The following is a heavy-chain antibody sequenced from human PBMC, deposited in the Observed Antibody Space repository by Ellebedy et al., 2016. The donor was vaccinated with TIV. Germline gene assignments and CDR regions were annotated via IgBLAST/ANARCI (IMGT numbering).Heavy chain of an antibody. V-gene: IGHV3-49*03. J-gene: IGHJ4*02. CDR2: IRSKAYGGTT. Sequence: GESLKISXTASGFTFGDYAMNWFRQAPGKGLEWVSFIRSKAYGGTTEYAASVKGRFTISRDDSKSIAYLQMNSLKTEDTAVYYCLSGYYMGYWGQGTLVTVSS. CDR3: LSGYYMGY. CDR1: GFTFGDYA. D-gene: IGHD3-22*01.